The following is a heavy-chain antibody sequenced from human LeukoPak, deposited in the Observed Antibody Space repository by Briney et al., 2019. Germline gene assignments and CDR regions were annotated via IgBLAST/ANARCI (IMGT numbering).Heavy chain of an antibody. CDR1: GGSFSGYY. V-gene: IGHV4-34*01. CDR2: INHSGST. J-gene: IGHJ3*02. Sequence: SETLSLTCAVYGGSFSGYYWTWIHQSPGKGLEWIGEINHSGSTNYNPSLKSRVTISVDTSKSQFSLKLSSVTAADTAVYYCARYYPHVVVATAIRGFDIWGQGTMVTVSS. D-gene: IGHD2-21*02. CDR3: ARYYPHVVVATAIRGFDI.